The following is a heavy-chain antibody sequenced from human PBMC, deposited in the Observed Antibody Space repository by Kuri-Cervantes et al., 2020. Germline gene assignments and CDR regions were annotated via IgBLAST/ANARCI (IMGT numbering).Heavy chain of an antibody. CDR1: GFSLSTSGMC. D-gene: IGHD6-13*01. V-gene: IGHV2-70*12. Sequence: SGPTLVKPTQTLTLTCTFSGFSLSTSGMCVSWIRQPPGKALEWLALIDWDDDKYYSTSLKTRLTITKDTSKNQVVLTMTNMDPVDTATYYCAHSIASSGTFDYWGQGILVTVSS. J-gene: IGHJ4*02. CDR2: IDWDDDK. CDR3: AHSIASSGTFDY.